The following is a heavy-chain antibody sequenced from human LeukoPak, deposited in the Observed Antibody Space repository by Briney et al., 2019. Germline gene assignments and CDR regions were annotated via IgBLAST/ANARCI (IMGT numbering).Heavy chain of an antibody. D-gene: IGHD2-2*02. CDR2: INTNTGNP. J-gene: IGHJ5*02. CDR3: AREHCSSTGCYMWGVQWFDP. CDR1: GYTFTSYA. V-gene: IGHV7-4-1*02. Sequence: ASVEVSCKASGYTFTSYAMNWVRQAPGQGLEWMGWINTNTGNPTYAQGFTGRFVFSLDTSVSTAYLQISSLKAEDTAVYYCAREHCSSTGCYMWGVQWFDPWGQGTLVTVSS.